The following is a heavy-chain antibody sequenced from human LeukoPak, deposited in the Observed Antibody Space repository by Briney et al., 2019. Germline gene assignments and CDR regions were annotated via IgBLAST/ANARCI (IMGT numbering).Heavy chain of an antibody. D-gene: IGHD3-10*01. CDR1: GYTFTNYD. J-gene: IGHJ4*02. V-gene: IGHV1-8*01. CDR2: MNPNSGNT. CDR3: ARGSRSGDY. Sequence: APVKVSCKTSGYTFTNYDINWVRQATGQGLEWMGWMNPNSGNTGYAQKFQGRVTMTRNISTSTAYMELSSLRSEDTAVYYCARGSRSGDYWGQGTQVTVSS.